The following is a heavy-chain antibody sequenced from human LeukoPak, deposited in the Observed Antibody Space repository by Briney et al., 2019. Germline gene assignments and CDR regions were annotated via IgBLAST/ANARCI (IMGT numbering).Heavy chain of an antibody. Sequence: GGSLRLSCAASGFTFSSYGMHWVRQAPGKGLEWAAFIRYDGSNKYYADSVKGRFTISRDNSKNTLYLQMNSLRAEETAVYYCAKERSRGGDCLDYWGQGTLVTVSS. D-gene: IGHD2-21*02. J-gene: IGHJ4*02. V-gene: IGHV3-30*02. CDR1: GFTFSSYG. CDR3: AKERSRGGDCLDY. CDR2: IRYDGSNK.